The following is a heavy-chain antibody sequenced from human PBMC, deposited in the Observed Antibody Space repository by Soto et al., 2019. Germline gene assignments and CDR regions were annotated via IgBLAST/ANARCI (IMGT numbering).Heavy chain of an antibody. CDR3: AKEKESYFWGGYSSKNNWFDP. Sequence: EVQLLESGGGLVQPGGSLRLSCAASGFTFSSYAMSWVRQAPGKGLEWVSAISGSGGSTYYADSVKGRFTISRDNSKNALSLQMNSLRAEDTVVYYCAKEKESYFWGGYSSKNNWFDPSGHGTLVTVSS. CDR1: GFTFSSYA. J-gene: IGHJ5*02. D-gene: IGHD3-3*01. V-gene: IGHV3-23*01. CDR2: ISGSGGST.